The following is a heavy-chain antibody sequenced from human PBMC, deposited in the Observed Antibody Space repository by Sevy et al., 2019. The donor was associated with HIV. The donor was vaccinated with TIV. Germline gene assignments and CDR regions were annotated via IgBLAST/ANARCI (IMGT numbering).Heavy chain of an antibody. J-gene: IGHJ4*02. CDR3: VREGLGGFSYCLDC. CDR2: MKQDGSEK. Sequence: GGSLRLSCVASGFTFSAYWMTWVRQAPGKGLEWVATMKQDGSEKYYVDSVKGRFTISRDNAKYSLYLQMNSLRAEDTAVYYCVREGLGGFSYCLDCWGQGTLVTVSS. V-gene: IGHV3-7*01. D-gene: IGHD5-18*01. CDR1: GFTFSAYW.